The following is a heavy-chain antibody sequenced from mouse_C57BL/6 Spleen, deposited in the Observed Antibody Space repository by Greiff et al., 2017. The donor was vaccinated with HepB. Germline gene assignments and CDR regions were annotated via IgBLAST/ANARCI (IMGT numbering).Heavy chain of an antibody. Sequence: EVKLVESGGDLVKPGGSLKLSCAASGFTFSSYGMSWVRQTPDKRLEWVATISSGGSYTYYPDSVKGRFTISRDNAKNTPYLQMSSLKSEDTAMYYCARQITPYYAMDYWGQGTSVTVSS. CDR3: ARQITPYYAMDY. D-gene: IGHD2-4*01. V-gene: IGHV5-6*01. CDR1: GFTFSSYG. J-gene: IGHJ4*01. CDR2: ISSGGSYT.